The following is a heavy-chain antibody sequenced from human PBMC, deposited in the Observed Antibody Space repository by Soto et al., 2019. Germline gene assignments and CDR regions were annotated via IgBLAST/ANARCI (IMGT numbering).Heavy chain of an antibody. CDR1: GGSISPYY. J-gene: IGHJ6*02. CDR2: IYYRGST. V-gene: IGHV4-59*13. CDR3: ARDSALYGMDV. D-gene: IGHD3-10*01. Sequence: SETLFLTCTVYGGSISPYYWSWIRQPPGKGLEWIGYIYYRGSTDYNPSLKSRVTVSLDTSKNQFSLELSSVTAADTAVYYCARDSALYGMDVWGQGTTVTVSS.